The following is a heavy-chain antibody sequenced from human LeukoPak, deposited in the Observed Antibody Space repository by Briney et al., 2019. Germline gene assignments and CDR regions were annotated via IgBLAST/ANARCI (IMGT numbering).Heavy chain of an antibody. Sequence: GGSLRLSCAASGFTFSSYAMHWVRQAPGKGLEWVAVISYDGSNKYYADSVKGRFTISRDNSKNTLYLQMNSLRAEDTAVYYCARTVVTAIHFAFDIWGQGTMVTVSS. V-gene: IGHV3-30-3*01. CDR1: GFTFSSYA. D-gene: IGHD2-21*02. J-gene: IGHJ3*02. CDR3: ARTVVTAIHFAFDI. CDR2: ISYDGSNK.